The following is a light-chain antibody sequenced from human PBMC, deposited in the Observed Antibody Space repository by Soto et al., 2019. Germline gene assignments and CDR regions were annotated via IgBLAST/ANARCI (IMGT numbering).Light chain of an antibody. Sequence: DIQMTQSPSSLSASVGDRLAITCRASQAIHNYLAWYQQRPGKVPKLLIYASAALQSGVPSRFSGSCSGTACTLPLSRLQPEDISTYYGQQYGNVPITFGQGTRLEIK. CDR1: QAIHNY. J-gene: IGKJ5*01. CDR2: ASA. V-gene: IGKV1-27*01. CDR3: QQYGNVPIT.